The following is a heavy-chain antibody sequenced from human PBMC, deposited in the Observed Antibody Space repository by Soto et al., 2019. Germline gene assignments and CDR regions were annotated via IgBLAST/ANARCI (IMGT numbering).Heavy chain of an antibody. J-gene: IGHJ6*03. CDR2: IYSGGST. CDR1: GFTVSSNY. V-gene: IGHV3-66*01. D-gene: IGHD3-10*02. CDR3: ARVFASDVGYYYYYMDV. Sequence: EVQLVESGGGLVQPGGSLRLSCAASGFTVSSNYMSWVRQAPGKGLEWVSVIYSGGSTYYADSVKGRFTISRDNSKNTLYLQMNSLRAEDTAVYYCARVFASDVGYYYYYMDVWGKGTTVTVSS.